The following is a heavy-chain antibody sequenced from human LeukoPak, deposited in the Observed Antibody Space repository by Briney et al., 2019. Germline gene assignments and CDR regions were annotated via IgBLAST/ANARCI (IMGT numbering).Heavy chain of an antibody. CDR3: ARGRGDSSSWYFDY. Sequence: GGSLRLSCAASGFTFSSSAMSWVRQAPGKGLGWVSVISANSGTTHYADSVKGRFIISRDNSKNTLYLQVTSLRAEDTAVYYCARGRGDSSSWYFDYWGQGTLVTVSS. D-gene: IGHD6-13*01. V-gene: IGHV3-23*01. CDR2: ISANSGTT. J-gene: IGHJ4*02. CDR1: GFTFSSSA.